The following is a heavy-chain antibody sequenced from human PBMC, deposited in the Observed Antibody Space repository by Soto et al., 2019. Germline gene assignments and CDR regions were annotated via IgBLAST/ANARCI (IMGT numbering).Heavy chain of an antibody. Sequence: ASVKVSCKASGFTFTSSAMQWVRQARGQRLEWIGWIVVGSGNTNYAQKFQERVTITRDMSTSTAYMELSSLRSEDTAVYYCAAFSVDVSYYYGMDVWGQGTTVTVS. CDR2: IVVGSGNT. J-gene: IGHJ6*02. V-gene: IGHV1-58*02. CDR3: AAFSVDVSYYYGMDV. CDR1: GFTFTSSA. D-gene: IGHD3-10*01.